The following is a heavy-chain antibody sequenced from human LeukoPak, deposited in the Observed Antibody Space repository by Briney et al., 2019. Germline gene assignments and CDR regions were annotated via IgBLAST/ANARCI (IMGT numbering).Heavy chain of an antibody. Sequence: SETLSLTCTVSGGSISSSSYYWGWIRQPPGKGLEWIGSIYYSGSTYYNPSLKSRVTISVDTSKNQFSLKLSSVTAADTAVYYCARVGLEWLLNYYYYYYMDVWGKGTTVTVSS. CDR2: IYYSGST. D-gene: IGHD3-3*01. V-gene: IGHV4-39*07. CDR3: ARVGLEWLLNYYYYYYMDV. J-gene: IGHJ6*03. CDR1: GGSISSSSYY.